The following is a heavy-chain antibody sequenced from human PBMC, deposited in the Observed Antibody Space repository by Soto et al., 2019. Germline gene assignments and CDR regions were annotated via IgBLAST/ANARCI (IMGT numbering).Heavy chain of an antibody. CDR3: ARVKGGGQITFGGVIVRFDAFDI. J-gene: IGHJ3*02. CDR2: IYYSGST. V-gene: IGHV4-59*01. Sequence: SETLSLTCTLSGGTISSYYWSWTRQPPGKGLEWIGYIYYSGSTNYNPSLKSRVTISVDTSKNQFSLKLSSVTAADTAVYYCARVKGGGQITFGGVIVRFDAFDIWGQGTMVTVSS. CDR1: GGTISSYY. D-gene: IGHD3-16*02.